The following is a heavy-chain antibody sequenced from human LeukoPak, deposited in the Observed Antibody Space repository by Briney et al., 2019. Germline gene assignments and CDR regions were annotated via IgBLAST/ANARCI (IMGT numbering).Heavy chain of an antibody. D-gene: IGHD6-19*01. CDR3: ARSPGYSSDWYQTYYYYYGMDV. J-gene: IGHJ6*02. Sequence: SQTLSLTCAISGDSVSSNSAAWNWIRQSPSRGLEWLGRTYYRSKWYNDYAVSVKSRITINPDTSKNQFSLQLNSVTPEDTAVYYCARSPGYSSDWYQTYYYYYGMDVWGQGTTVTVSS. CDR2: TYYRSKWYN. V-gene: IGHV6-1*01. CDR1: GDSVSSNSAA.